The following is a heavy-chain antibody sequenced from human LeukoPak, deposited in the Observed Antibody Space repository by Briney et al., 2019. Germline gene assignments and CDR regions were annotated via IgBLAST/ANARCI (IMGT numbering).Heavy chain of an antibody. CDR2: INQDGTAK. Sequence: GGSLRLSCEVSGFPFNTLYFGWVRQAPGEGLQWVANINQDGTAKYYVDSVKGRFTISRDNAENSLFLQMNSLRAEDTAVYYCAKDVSFDYWGQGTLVTVSS. D-gene: IGHD2-8*01. CDR3: AKDVSFDY. J-gene: IGHJ4*02. V-gene: IGHV3-7*01. CDR1: GFPFNTLY.